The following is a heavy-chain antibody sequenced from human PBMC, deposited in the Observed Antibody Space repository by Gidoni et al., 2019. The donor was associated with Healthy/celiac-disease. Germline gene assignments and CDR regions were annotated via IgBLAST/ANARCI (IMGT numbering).Heavy chain of an antibody. J-gene: IGHJ5*02. Sequence: QVQLQESGPGLVKPSETLSLTSTVSGGSISSYYWSWIRQPPGKGLEWLGYIYYSGSPNYNPSLKSRVTISVDTSKNQFSLKLSSVTAADTAVYYCASVVAAAGEPWFDPWGQGTLVTVSS. CDR3: ASVVAAAGEPWFDP. CDR2: IYYSGSP. CDR1: GGSISSYY. V-gene: IGHV4-59*01. D-gene: IGHD6-13*01.